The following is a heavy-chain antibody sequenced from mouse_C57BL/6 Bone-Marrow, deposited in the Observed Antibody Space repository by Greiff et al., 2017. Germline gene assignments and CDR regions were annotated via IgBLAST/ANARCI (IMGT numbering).Heavy chain of an antibody. J-gene: IGHJ1*03. CDR2: ISSGSSTI. CDR3: ARTGSSNWYFDV. CDR1: GFTFSDYG. V-gene: IGHV5-17*01. D-gene: IGHD1-1*01. Sequence: EVKLVESGGGLVKPGASLKLSCAASGFTFSDYGMHWVRQAPEQGLEWVAYISSGSSTIYYADTVKGRFTISRDNATNTLFLQMTSLRSEDTAMYYCARTGSSNWYFDVWGTGTTVTVSS.